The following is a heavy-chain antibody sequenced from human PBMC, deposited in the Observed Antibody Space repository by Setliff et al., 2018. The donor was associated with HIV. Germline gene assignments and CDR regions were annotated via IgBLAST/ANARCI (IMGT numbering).Heavy chain of an antibody. CDR1: GYTFTGYY. CDR2: INPNSGGT. V-gene: IGHV1-2*02. CDR3: ARGSYMDV. Sequence: ASVKVSCKASGYTFTGYYMHWVRQAPGQGLEWMGWINPNSGGTNYAQKFQGRVTMTRDTSMEMRGLIFDDAAVYYCARGSYMDVWGKGTTVTVSS. J-gene: IGHJ6*03.